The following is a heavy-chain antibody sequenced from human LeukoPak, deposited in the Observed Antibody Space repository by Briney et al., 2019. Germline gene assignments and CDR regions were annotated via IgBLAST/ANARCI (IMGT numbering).Heavy chain of an antibody. CDR2: IYYSGST. V-gene: IGHV4-39*07. CDR3: ARDSSYYYDSSLDY. D-gene: IGHD3-22*01. Sequence: SETLSLTCTVSGGSISSSSYYWSWIRQPPGKGLEWIGSIYYSGSTYYNPSLKSRVTISVDTSKNQFSLKLSSVTAADTAVYYCARDSSYYYDSSLDYWGQGTLVTVSS. J-gene: IGHJ4*02. CDR1: GGSISSSSYY.